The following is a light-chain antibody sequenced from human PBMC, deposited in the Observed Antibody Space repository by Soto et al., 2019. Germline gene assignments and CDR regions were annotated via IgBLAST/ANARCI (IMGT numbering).Light chain of an antibody. V-gene: IGLV2-14*03. CDR3: TSWTTSTTMI. CDR2: DVN. Sequence: QSVLTQPASVSGSPGQSLTISCTGTSSDLGAYNFVSWYQQHPGKAPKLMLYDVNIRPSGVSNRFSGSKSGNTASLTISGLQAEDEADYYCTSWTTSTTMIFGGGTKLTVL. J-gene: IGLJ2*01. CDR1: SSDLGAYNF.